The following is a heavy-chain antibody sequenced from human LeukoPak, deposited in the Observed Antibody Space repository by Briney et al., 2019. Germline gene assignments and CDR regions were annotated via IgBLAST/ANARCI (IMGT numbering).Heavy chain of an antibody. CDR1: GGSISSGSYY. Sequence: NPSETLSLTCTVSGGSISSGSYYWSWIRQPAGKGLVWIGRIYTSGSTNYNPSLKSRVTISVDTSKNQFFLKLSCVTAADTAVYYCARDVAVAGIRGFTNFYYYYMDVWGKGTTVTISS. J-gene: IGHJ6*03. CDR2: IYTSGST. CDR3: ARDVAVAGIRGFTNFYYYYMDV. D-gene: IGHD6-19*01. V-gene: IGHV4-61*02.